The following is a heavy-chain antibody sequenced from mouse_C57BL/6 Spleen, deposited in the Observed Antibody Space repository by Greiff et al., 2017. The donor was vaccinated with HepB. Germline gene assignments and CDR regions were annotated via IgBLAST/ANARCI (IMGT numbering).Heavy chain of an antibody. J-gene: IGHJ3*01. D-gene: IGHD1-1*01. CDR2: IYPGDGDT. V-gene: IGHV1-80*01. Sequence: QVQLKESGAELVKPGASVKISCKASGYAFSSYWMNWVKQRAGKGLEWIGQIYPGDGDTNYNGKFKGKATLTADKSSSTAYMQLSSLTSEDSAVYFCARSYGYGSSCWFAYWGQGTLVTVSA. CDR1: GYAFSSYW. CDR3: ARSYGYGSSCWFAY.